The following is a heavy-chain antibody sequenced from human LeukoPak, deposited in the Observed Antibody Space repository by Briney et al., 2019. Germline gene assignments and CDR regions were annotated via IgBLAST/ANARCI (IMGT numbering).Heavy chain of an antibody. Sequence: SETLSLTCTVSGGSISSGDYYWSWIRQPAGKGLEWIGRIYTSGSTNYNPSLKSRVTMSVDTSKNQFSLKLSSVTAADTAVYYCARDGGGSSFAYYYYMDVWGKGTTVTVSS. D-gene: IGHD6-6*01. V-gene: IGHV4-61*02. CDR3: ARDGGGSSFAYYYYMDV. CDR1: GGSISSGDYY. J-gene: IGHJ6*03. CDR2: IYTSGST.